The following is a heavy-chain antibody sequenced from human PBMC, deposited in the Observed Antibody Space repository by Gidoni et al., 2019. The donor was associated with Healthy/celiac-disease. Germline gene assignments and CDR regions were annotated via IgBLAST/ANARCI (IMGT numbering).Heavy chain of an antibody. CDR1: GVTVNSHA. V-gene: IGHV1-69*01. Sequence: QVQLVQAGAEVEKPGSSGKVSCKASGVTVNSHAISWVRQAPGQGPEWMGGIIPIFGTANYAQKFQGRVTITADESTSTTYMELSSLGSEDTAVYYCIHSSSYLAGLDYWGQGTLVTVSS. CDR3: IHSSSYLAGLDY. J-gene: IGHJ4*02. D-gene: IGHD6-6*01. CDR2: IIPIFGTA.